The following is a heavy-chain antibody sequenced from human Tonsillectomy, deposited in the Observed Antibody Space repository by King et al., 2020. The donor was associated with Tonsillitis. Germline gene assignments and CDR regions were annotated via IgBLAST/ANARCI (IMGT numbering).Heavy chain of an antibody. D-gene: IGHD6-13*01. CDR3: ARGIAAPDPIDF. J-gene: IGHJ4*02. V-gene: IGHV3-21*01. CDR2: VGLSGSNI. Sequence: VQLVESGGGLVKPGRSLRLSCAASGFTLSAYTMNWVRQAPGKGLEWVSSVGLSGSNIYYADSVKGRFAISRDNAKNSLFLQMNSLRAEDTAVYYCARGIAAPDPIDFWGQGTLVTVSS. CDR1: GFTLSAYT.